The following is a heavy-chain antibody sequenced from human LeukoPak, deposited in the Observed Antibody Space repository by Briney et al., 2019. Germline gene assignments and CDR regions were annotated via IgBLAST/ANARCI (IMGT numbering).Heavy chain of an antibody. J-gene: IGHJ5*02. D-gene: IGHD2-2*02. CDR3: ARDVRLPAAISWFDP. CDR1: GGSISSYY. CDR2: IYTSGST. V-gene: IGHV4-4*07. Sequence: SETLSLTCTVSGGSISSYYWSWIRQPAGKGLEWIGRIYTSGSTNYNPSLKSRVTMSVDTSKNQFSLKLSSVTAADTAVYYCARDVRLPAAISWFDPWGKGTLVTVSS.